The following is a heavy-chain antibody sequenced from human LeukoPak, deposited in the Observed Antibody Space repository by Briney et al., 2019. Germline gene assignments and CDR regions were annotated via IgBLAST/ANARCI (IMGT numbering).Heavy chain of an antibody. J-gene: IGHJ6*03. CDR3: ARDLRPYYYGSGYYYYYMDV. V-gene: IGHV1-2*02. D-gene: IGHD3-10*01. CDR1: GYTFTGYY. CDR2: INPNSGGT. Sequence: GASVKVSCKASGYTFTGYYMHWVRQAPGQGLEWMGWINPNSGGTNYAQKFQGRVTMTRDTSISTAYMELSSLRSDDTAVYYCARDLRPYYYGSGYYYYYMDVWGKGTTVTVSS.